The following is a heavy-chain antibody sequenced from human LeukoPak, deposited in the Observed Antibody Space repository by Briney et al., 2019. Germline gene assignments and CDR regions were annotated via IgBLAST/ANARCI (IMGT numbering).Heavy chain of an antibody. CDR2: VSFDGRNK. Sequence: GKSLRLSCAATGFSLSSYAMHWVRQAPGKGLEWVSFVSFDGRNKNYADSVRGRFTISRDDSKNTLYLQMSSLRNEDTAVYFCARIVGHTRSEFWGQGTLVTVSS. J-gene: IGHJ4*02. CDR1: GFSLSSYA. D-gene: IGHD1-26*01. V-gene: IGHV3-30*04. CDR3: ARIVGHTRSEF.